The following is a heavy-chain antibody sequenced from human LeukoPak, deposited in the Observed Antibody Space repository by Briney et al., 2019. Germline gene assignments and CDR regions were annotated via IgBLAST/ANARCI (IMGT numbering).Heavy chain of an antibody. Sequence: QPGGSLRLSCAASGFTFSSYSMNWVRQAPGKGLEWVSYISSSSSTIYYADSVKGRFIISRDNAKNSLYLQMNSLRAEDTAVYYCARAGRDGYNRAVYSLDYWGQGTLVTVSS. CDR2: ISSSSSTI. V-gene: IGHV3-48*04. CDR1: GFTFSSYS. J-gene: IGHJ4*02. D-gene: IGHD5-24*01. CDR3: ARAGRDGYNRAVYSLDY.